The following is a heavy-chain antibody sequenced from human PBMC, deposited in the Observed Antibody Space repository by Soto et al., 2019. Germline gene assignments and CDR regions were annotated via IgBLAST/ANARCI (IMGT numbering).Heavy chain of an antibody. CDR2: IYYSGTT. CDR1: GGSISSGDYY. J-gene: IGHJ4*02. D-gene: IGHD3-9*01. V-gene: IGHV4-30-4*01. Sequence: PSETLSLTCTVSGGSISSGDYYWSWIRQPPGKGLEWIGYIYYSGTTYYNPSLKSRVTISVDTSKNQFSLKLSSVPAADTAVYYCARGEEILRYFFWFTDYFDYWGQGTLVTVS. CDR3: ARGEEILRYFFWFTDYFDY.